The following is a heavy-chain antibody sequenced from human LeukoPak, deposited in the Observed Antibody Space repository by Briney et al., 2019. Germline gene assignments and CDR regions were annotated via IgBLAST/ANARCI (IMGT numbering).Heavy chain of an antibody. D-gene: IGHD4-17*01. CDR3: ARLGGDYEVTLSYYMDV. J-gene: IGHJ6*03. CDR1: GYSFTSYW. V-gene: IGHV5-51*01. CDR2: IYPGDSDT. Sequence: GESLKISCKGSGYSFTSYWIGWVREMPGKGLEWMGIIYPGDSDTRYSPSFQGQVTISADKSISTAYLQWSSLKASDTAMYYCARLGGDYEVTLSYYMDVWGKGTTVTVSS.